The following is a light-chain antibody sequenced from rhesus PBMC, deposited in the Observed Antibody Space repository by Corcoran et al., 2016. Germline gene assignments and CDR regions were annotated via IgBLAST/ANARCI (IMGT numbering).Light chain of an antibody. V-gene: IGKV3-10*01. Sequence: QVILTQSPATLSLSPGERATLSCRASQSVSSYLAWYQQKPGQAPRRLIEGASSMATGIPGRVSGSGSGTDVTLTISSLEPEDVGVYPCYQHSSGWTFGQGTKVEIK. CDR3: YQHSSGWT. CDR1: QSVSSY. CDR2: GAS. J-gene: IGKJ1*01.